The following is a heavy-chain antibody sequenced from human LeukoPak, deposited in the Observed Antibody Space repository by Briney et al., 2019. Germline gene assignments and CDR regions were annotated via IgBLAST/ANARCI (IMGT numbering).Heavy chain of an antibody. Sequence: GSLRLSSAPSEFTLRGYTMSCVCDTPQEGQERVADIIQDGREKHYLDSVNGRFTISRNNAKNSLFLQMNSLRVGDTAAFYCARDGFVGAADYSGQGALVTVSS. J-gene: IGHJ4*02. CDR2: IIQDGREK. D-gene: IGHD6-13*01. CDR1: EFTLRGYT. V-gene: IGHV3-7*01. CDR3: ARDGFVGAADY.